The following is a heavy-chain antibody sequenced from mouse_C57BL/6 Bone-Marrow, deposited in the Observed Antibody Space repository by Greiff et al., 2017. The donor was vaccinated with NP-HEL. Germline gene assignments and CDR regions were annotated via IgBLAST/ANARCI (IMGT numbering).Heavy chain of an antibody. D-gene: IGHD2-4*01. CDR3: AIWGLGAY. J-gene: IGHJ3*01. V-gene: IGHV1-74*01. Sequence: VQLQQPGAELVRPGASVKVSCKASGYTFTSYWMHWVKQRPGQGLEWIGRIHPSDSDTNYNQKFKGKATLTVDKSSSTAYMQLSSLTSEDSAAYYCAIWGLGAYWGQGTLVTVSA. CDR2: IHPSDSDT. CDR1: GYTFTSYW.